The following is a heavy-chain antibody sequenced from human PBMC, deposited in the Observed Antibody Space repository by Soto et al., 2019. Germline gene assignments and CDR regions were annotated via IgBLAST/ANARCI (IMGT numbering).Heavy chain of an antibody. CDR3: ARGGCSGGSCYRGMDV. J-gene: IGHJ6*02. CDR2: IIPIFGTA. V-gene: IGHV1-69*01. CDR1: GGTFSSYA. D-gene: IGHD2-15*01. Sequence: QVQLVQSGAEVKKPGSSVKVSCKASGGTFSSYAISWVRQAPGQGLEWMGGIIPIFGTANYAQKFQGRVTITADESSSTAYMELSSLRTEDTAVYYCARGGCSGGSCYRGMDVWGQGTTVTVSS.